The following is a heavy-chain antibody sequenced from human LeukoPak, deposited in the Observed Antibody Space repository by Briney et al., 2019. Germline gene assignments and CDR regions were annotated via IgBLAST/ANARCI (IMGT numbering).Heavy chain of an antibody. CDR3: ARQDYYGSGSYTY. CDR2: IYYSGST. CDR1: YD. D-gene: IGHD3-10*01. V-gene: IGHV4-39*01. Sequence: YDLSWVRQPPGKGLEWIGSIYYSGSTYYNPSLKSRVTISVDTSKNQFSLKLSSVTAADTAVYYCARQDYYGSGSYTYWGQGTLVTVSS. J-gene: IGHJ4*02.